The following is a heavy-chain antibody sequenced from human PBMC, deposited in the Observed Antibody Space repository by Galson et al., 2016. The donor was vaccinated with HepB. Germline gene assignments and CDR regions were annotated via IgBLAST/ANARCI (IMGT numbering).Heavy chain of an antibody. Sequence: TLRLSCAASGLTFSTYAMTWVRQAPGKGLEWVSTISGSGPSTYYADSVKGRFTVSRDNSKNTLYLQMNSLRAEDTAVYYCASHWGFDYWGQGTLVTVSS. CDR2: ISGSGPST. D-gene: IGHD7-27*01. J-gene: IGHJ4*02. V-gene: IGHV3-23*01. CDR3: ASHWGFDY. CDR1: GLTFSTYA.